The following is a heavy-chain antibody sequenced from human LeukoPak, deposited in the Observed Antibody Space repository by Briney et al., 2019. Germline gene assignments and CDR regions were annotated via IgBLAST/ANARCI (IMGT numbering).Heavy chain of an antibody. CDR2: IYYSGST. Sequence: PSETLSLTCTVSGGSISSYYWSWIRQPSGKGLEWMGYIYYSGSTNYNPSLKSRVTISVDTSKNQFSLKLSSVTAADTAVYYCARGHRKLWFALDYWGQGTLVTVSS. CDR3: ARGHRKLWFALDY. D-gene: IGHD3-10*01. CDR1: GGSISSYY. J-gene: IGHJ4*02. V-gene: IGHV4-59*01.